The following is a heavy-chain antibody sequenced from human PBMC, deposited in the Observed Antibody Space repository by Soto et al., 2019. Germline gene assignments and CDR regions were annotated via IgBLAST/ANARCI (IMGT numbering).Heavy chain of an antibody. CDR2: IYPGDSDT. J-gene: IGHJ6*02. V-gene: IGHV5-51*01. CDR1: GYNFTSYW. D-gene: IGHD3-9*01. CDR3: ATNQKYYDSLTGPDGMDV. Sequence: GESLKTSWKGSGYNFTSYWIGWGLQGPGKGLEWMGIIYPGDSDTRYSPSFQGQVTISADKSISTAYLQWSSLKASDTAMYYCATNQKYYDSLTGPDGMDVWGQGTTVTVSS.